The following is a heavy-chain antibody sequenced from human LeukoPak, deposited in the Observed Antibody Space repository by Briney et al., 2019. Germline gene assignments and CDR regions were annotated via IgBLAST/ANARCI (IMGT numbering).Heavy chain of an antibody. Sequence: GASVKVSCKASGYTFTSYDINRVRQTTGQGLEWMGWMNPNSGNTGYAQKFQGRVTMTRNTSISTAYMELSSLRSEDTAVYYCARGRGVAAKRDWFDPWGQGTLVTVSS. V-gene: IGHV1-8*01. CDR2: MNPNSGNT. CDR1: GYTFTSYD. CDR3: ARGRGVAAKRDWFDP. J-gene: IGHJ5*02. D-gene: IGHD2-15*01.